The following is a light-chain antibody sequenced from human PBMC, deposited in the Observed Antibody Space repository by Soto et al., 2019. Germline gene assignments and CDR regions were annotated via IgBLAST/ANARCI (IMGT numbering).Light chain of an antibody. CDR1: SSDVGAYKY. Sequence: QSALTQPPSASGSPGQSVTISCTGTSSDVGAYKYVSWYQQYPGKAPKLMIYEVSKRPSGVPDRFSGSKSGNTASLTVSGLQAEDEADYYCPSYVGSNSWVFGGGTKVTVL. J-gene: IGLJ3*02. V-gene: IGLV2-8*01. CDR3: PSYVGSNSWV. CDR2: EVS.